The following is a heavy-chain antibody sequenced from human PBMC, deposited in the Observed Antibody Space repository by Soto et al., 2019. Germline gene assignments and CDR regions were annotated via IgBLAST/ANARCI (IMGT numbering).Heavy chain of an antibody. CDR2: IGSSGDST. V-gene: IGHV3-23*01. CDR3: AKRGNYIDD. J-gene: IGHJ4*02. D-gene: IGHD1-1*01. CDR1: GFNFRNYV. Sequence: EVQLLESGGGLVQPGGSLRLSCAASGFNFRNYVTNWVRQAPGKGLEWVSTIGSSGDSTYYTDSVKGRFTISRDDSKNTLYLQMNSLRAEDTATYYCAKRGNYIDDWGQGTLVTVSS.